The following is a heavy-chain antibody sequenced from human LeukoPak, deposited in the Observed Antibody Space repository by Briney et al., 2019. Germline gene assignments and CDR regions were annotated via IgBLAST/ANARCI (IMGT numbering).Heavy chain of an antibody. D-gene: IGHD6-13*01. V-gene: IGHV1-18*01. CDR3: ARVRSIRIAAAARARDDAFDI. CDR2: ISPYNGKT. J-gene: IGHJ3*02. Sequence: GASVKVSCQASGYTFTTYGISWVRQAPGQGLEWMGWISPYNGKTKFAQNVQGRVTMTTDTSTSTAYMELSRLRSDDTAVYYCARVRSIRIAAAARARDDAFDIWGQGTMVTVSS. CDR1: GYTFTTYG.